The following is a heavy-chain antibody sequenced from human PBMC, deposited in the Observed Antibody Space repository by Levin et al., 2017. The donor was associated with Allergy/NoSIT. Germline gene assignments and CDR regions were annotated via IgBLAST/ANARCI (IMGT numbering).Heavy chain of an antibody. V-gene: IGHV3-33*01. CDR1: GFTFSSYG. Sequence: LSLTCAASGFTFSSYGMHWVRQAPGKGLEWVAVIWYDGSNKYYADSVKGRFTISRDNSKNTLYLQMNSLRAEDTAVYYCARAPVSKSYYYYMDVWGKGTTVTVSS. J-gene: IGHJ6*03. CDR3: ARAPVSKSYYYYMDV. CDR2: IWYDGSNK.